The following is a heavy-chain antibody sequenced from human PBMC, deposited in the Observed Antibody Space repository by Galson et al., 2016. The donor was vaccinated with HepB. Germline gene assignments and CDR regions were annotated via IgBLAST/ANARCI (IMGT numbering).Heavy chain of an antibody. CDR2: IYFTGGT. D-gene: IGHD6-6*01. CDR3: ARGNEYSSSFYYYYAMDV. Sequence: SETLSLTCSIFGGSISSYYWTWMRQPPGKGLEWIGNIYFTGGTNYNPSLKSRVTISLDTSRNQFSLKLTSVTAADSALYYCARGNEYSSSFYYYYAMDVWGQGTTVTVSS. J-gene: IGHJ6*02. CDR1: GGSISSYY. V-gene: IGHV4-59*01.